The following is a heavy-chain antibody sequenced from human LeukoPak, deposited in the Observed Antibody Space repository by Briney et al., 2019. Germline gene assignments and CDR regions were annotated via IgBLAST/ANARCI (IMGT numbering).Heavy chain of an antibody. J-gene: IGHJ5*02. V-gene: IGHV3-7*01. D-gene: IGHD5-18*01. CDR3: ARFGGTLWIQLWLPPGNLWFDP. CDR1: GFTFSSYW. Sequence: GGSLRLSCAASGFTFSSYWMTWVRQAPGKGLEWVANIKQDGSEKYYVDSVKGRFTISRDNAKNSLYLQMNSLRAEDTAVYYCARFGGTLWIQLWLPPGNLWFDPWGQGTLVTVSS. CDR2: IKQDGSEK.